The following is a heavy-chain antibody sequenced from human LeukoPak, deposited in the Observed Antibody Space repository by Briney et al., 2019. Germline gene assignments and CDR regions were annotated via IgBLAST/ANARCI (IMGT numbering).Heavy chain of an antibody. CDR3: ARDLVRIAAAGRLIGY. D-gene: IGHD6-13*01. J-gene: IGHJ4*02. CDR2: INPSGGST. Sequence: ASVKVSCKASGYTFTSYYMHWVRQAPGQGLEWMGIINPSGGSTSYAQKFQGRVTMTRDTSTSTVYMELSSLRSEDTAVYYCARDLVRIAAAGRLIGYWGQGTLVTVSS. V-gene: IGHV1-46*01. CDR1: GYTFTSYY.